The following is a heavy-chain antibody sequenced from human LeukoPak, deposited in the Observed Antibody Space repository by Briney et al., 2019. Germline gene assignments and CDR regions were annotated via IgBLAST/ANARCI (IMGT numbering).Heavy chain of an antibody. CDR3: AELGITMIGGV. J-gene: IGHJ6*04. Sequence: GGTLRLSCAASGFTFSSYAMNWVRQAPGKGLEWVSYISSSGSTIYYADSVKGRFAISRDNAKNSLYPQMNSLRAEDTAVYYCAELGITMIGGVWGKGTTVTISS. CDR1: GFTFSSYA. V-gene: IGHV3-48*03. CDR2: ISSSGSTI. D-gene: IGHD3-10*02.